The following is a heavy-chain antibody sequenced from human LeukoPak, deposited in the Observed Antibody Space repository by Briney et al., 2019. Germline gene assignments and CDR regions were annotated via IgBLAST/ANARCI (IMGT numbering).Heavy chain of an antibody. CDR1: GFTFDDYA. CDR3: AKDGGSGGYNYNYMDV. Sequence: GGSLRLSCAASGFTFDDYAMHWVRQAPGKGLEWVSGISWNSNNIGCADSVKGRLTISRDNAKNSLYLQMNSLRAEDTAFYYCAKDGGSGGYNYNYMDVWGKGTTVTVSS. V-gene: IGHV3-9*01. CDR2: ISWNSNNI. J-gene: IGHJ6*03. D-gene: IGHD3-10*01.